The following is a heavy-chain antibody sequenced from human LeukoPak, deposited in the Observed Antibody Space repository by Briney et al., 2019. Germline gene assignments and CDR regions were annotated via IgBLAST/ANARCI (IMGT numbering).Heavy chain of an antibody. CDR2: ISYDGSNK. CDR3: ARDLGYCSSTSCEDY. V-gene: IGHV3-30*04. CDR1: GFTFSSYA. D-gene: IGHD2-2*01. J-gene: IGHJ4*02. Sequence: PGGSLRLSCAASGFTFSSYAMHWVRQAPGKGLEWVAVISYDGSNKYYADSVKGRFTIPRDNSKNTLYLQMNSLRAEDTAVYYCARDLGYCSSTSCEDYWGQGTLVTVSS.